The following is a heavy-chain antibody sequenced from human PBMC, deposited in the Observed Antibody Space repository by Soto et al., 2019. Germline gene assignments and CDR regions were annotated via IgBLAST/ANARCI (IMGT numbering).Heavy chain of an antibody. CDR2: ISGSGGST. D-gene: IGHD2-15*01. CDR3: AKSVAAYYYYGMDV. CDR1: GFTFSSYA. Sequence: GGSLRLSCAASGFTFSSYAMSWVRQAPGKGLEWVSAISGSGGSTYYADSVKGRFTISRDNSKNTLYLQMNSLRAEDTAVYYCAKSVAAYYYYGMDVWGQGTTVTVSS. V-gene: IGHV3-23*01. J-gene: IGHJ6*02.